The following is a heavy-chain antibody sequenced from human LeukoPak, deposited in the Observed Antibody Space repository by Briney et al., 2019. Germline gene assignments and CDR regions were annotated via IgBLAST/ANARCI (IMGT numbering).Heavy chain of an antibody. J-gene: IGHJ4*02. D-gene: IGHD3-22*01. Sequence: GPSVNVSCNASGYTFTGYYMHWVRQAPGQRLEWMILINPNSGGTNYAQKFRGRVTMTRDTSISTAYMELSRLRSDDTAVYYCARDRPEYYYDSSGYMVHYFDYWGQGTLVTVSS. CDR1: GYTFTGYY. V-gene: IGHV1-2*02. CDR2: INPNSGGT. CDR3: ARDRPEYYYDSSGYMVHYFDY.